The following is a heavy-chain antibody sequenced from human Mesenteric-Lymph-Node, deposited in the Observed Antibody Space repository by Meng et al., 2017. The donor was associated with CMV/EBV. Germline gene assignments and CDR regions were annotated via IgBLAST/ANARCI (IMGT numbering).Heavy chain of an antibody. V-gene: IGHV3-74*01. Sequence: ETLSLTCAASGFTFSTYWMHWIRQAPGKGLVWVSRINSDGSSTTYADSVKGRFTISRDNAKNTLYLQMSSLRAEDTAVYYCAKEEADIVGPTPVGYHGLDVWGQGTTVTVSS. CDR1: GFTFSTYW. D-gene: IGHD1-26*01. CDR2: INSDGSST. J-gene: IGHJ6*02. CDR3: AKEEADIVGPTPVGYHGLDV.